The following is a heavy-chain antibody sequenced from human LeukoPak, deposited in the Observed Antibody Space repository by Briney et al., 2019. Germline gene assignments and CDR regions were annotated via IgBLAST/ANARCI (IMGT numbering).Heavy chain of an antibody. CDR3: AKRYSDGGFDP. CDR1: GFTFSSYE. D-gene: IGHD3-10*01. Sequence: GGSLRLSRAASGFTFSSYEMNWVRQAPGKGLEWVSSISSGSSYIYYADSVMGRFTISRDNSKNTVFLQMNDLTIEDTAIYYCAKRYSDGGFDPWGQGTLVTVSS. CDR2: ISSGSSYI. J-gene: IGHJ5*02. V-gene: IGHV3-21*04.